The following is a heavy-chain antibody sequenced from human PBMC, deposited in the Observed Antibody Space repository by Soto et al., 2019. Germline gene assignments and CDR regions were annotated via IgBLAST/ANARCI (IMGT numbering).Heavy chain of an antibody. D-gene: IGHD3-10*01. J-gene: IGHJ2*01. CDR3: AREVPSRYFDL. CDR2: INHSGRT. Sequence: QVRLQQWGAGLLKPSETLPLTCAVYGGSFSDYYWSWIRQPPGKGLEWIGEINHSGRTNYNPSIKSRVTISVDTAKNQFSLKLNSVTAADTAVYYCAREVPSRYFDLWGRGTPVTVSS. CDR1: GGSFSDYY. V-gene: IGHV4-34*01.